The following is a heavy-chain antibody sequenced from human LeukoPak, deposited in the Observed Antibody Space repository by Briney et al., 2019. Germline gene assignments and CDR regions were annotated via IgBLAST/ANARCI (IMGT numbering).Heavy chain of an antibody. CDR3: AKDAQRGFDFSNSLES. D-gene: IGHD4-11*01. CDR2: IWSDGTDK. CDR1: GFTFSHYG. J-gene: IGHJ4*02. Sequence: PGGSLRLSCATSGFTFSHYGMHWVRQAPGKGLEWVADIWSDGTDKYYGDSVKGRFTISRDNSKNTVYLQMNSLRVEDTAVYYCAKDAQRGFDFSNSLESWGQGTLVTVSS. V-gene: IGHV3-33*06.